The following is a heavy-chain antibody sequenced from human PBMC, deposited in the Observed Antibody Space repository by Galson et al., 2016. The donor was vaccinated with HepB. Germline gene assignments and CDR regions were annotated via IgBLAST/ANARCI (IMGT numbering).Heavy chain of an antibody. CDR3: AKAQHRYSFGAYGLSYGLDV. D-gene: IGHD5-18*01. V-gene: IGHV3-9*01. CDR1: RFTFDDFG. J-gene: IGHJ6*02. CDR2: ISWNGGST. Sequence: SLRLSCAASRFTFDDFGMHWVRQAPGKGLEWVSGISWNGGSTDYAESVKGRFTISRDIAKNSVYLQMNSLKIEDTALYYCAKAQHRYSFGAYGLSYGLDVWGHGTTVTVSS.